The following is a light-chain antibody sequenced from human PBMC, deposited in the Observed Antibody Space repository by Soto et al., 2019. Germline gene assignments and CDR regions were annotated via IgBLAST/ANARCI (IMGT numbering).Light chain of an antibody. CDR1: SSDVGGYNY. CDR3: PSYTSSSTVV. V-gene: IGLV2-14*01. J-gene: IGLJ2*01. Sequence: QSALTQPASVSGSPGQSITISCTGTSSDVGGYNYVSWYQQHPGKAPKLMIYEVSNRPSGVSNRFSGSKSGNTASLTISGLQAEDEADYYCPSYTSSSTVVFGGGTKVTVL. CDR2: EVS.